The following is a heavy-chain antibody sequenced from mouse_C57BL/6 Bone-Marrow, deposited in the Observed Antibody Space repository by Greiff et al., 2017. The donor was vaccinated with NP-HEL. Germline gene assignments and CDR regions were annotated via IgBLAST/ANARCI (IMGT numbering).Heavy chain of an antibody. D-gene: IGHD2-3*01. CDR2: ISSGGSYT. J-gene: IGHJ4*01. CDR3: ARHPPYDGYFYYAMDY. V-gene: IGHV5-6*02. CDR1: GFTFSSYG. Sequence: EVKLVESGGDLVKPGGSLKLSCAASGFTFSSYGMSWVRQTPDKRLEWVATISSGGSYTYYPDSVKGRFTISRDNAKNTQYLQMSSLKSEDTAMYYCARHPPYDGYFYYAMDYWGQGTSVTVSS.